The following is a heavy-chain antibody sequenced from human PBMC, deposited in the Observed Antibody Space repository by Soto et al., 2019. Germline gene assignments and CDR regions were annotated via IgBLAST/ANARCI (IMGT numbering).Heavy chain of an antibody. CDR3: ARRTVNIRTFYSGLKTHCFDY. Sequence: SETLSLTCTVSGGSISSYCWSWIRQPPGKGLEWIGYIYYSGSTYYTPSLQSRVAISVDTSKNQFSLKLNSVTAADTAVYYCARRTVNIRTFYSGLKTHCFDYWGQGTLVTVSS. J-gene: IGHJ4*02. CDR2: IYYSGST. D-gene: IGHD6-19*01. V-gene: IGHV4-59*04. CDR1: GGSISSYC.